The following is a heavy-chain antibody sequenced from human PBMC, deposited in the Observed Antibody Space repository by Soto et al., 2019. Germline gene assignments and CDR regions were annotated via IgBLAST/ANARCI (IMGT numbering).Heavy chain of an antibody. V-gene: IGHV4-31*03. D-gene: IGHD6-13*01. J-gene: IGHJ5*02. CDR2: IYYSGST. CDR1: GGSISSGGYY. CDR3: ARDPSGIAAEGWFDP. Sequence: QVQLQESGPGLVKPSQTLSLTCTVSGGSISSGGYYWSWIRQHPGKGLEWIGYIYYSGSTYYNPSIKSRVTISVDTSKNQFSLKLSSVTAADTAVYYCARDPSGIAAEGWFDPWGQGTLVTVSS.